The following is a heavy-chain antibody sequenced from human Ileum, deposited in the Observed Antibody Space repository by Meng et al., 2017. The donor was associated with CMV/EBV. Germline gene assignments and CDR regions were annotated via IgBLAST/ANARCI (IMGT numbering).Heavy chain of an antibody. CDR1: GYTFTSNN. J-gene: IGHJ4*02. Sequence: CKASGYTFTSNNMIWVRQAPGQGPEWMGWIDTNAGTPTYAQGFTGRFVFSLDTSVSTAYLQISSLKAEDTAVYYCARDGLSGRYFDYWGQGTLVTVSS. CDR2: IDTNAGTP. D-gene: IGHD1-26*01. CDR3: ARDGLSGRYFDY. V-gene: IGHV7-4-1*02.